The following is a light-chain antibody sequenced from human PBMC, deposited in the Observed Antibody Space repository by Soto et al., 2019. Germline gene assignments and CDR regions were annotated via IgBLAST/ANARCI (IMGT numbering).Light chain of an antibody. CDR2: DND. CDR1: RSNIGDNF. Sequence: QSVLTQPPSVSAAPGQTVTISCSGSRSNIGDNFVSWYQQLPGTAPQILIYDNDKRPSGIPDRFSGSKSGTSATLAITGLQTGDEADYYCGSWDSSLSAYVFGTGTKVTVL. V-gene: IGLV1-51*01. CDR3: GSWDSSLSAYV. J-gene: IGLJ1*01.